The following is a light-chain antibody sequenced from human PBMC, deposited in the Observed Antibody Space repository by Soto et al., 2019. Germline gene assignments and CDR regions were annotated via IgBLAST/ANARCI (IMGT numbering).Light chain of an antibody. V-gene: IGLV1-44*01. CDR2: STS. J-gene: IGLJ1*01. Sequence: QSVLTQPPSASGTPGQIVAISCSGSSCNIGSNTVTWYQQLPGTAPKLLIYSTSQRSSAGPGRFSGSKSGASASLSISGLQSEDEADYYCAAWDDRLDVYVFGTGTKLTVL. CDR3: AAWDDRLDVYV. CDR1: SCNIGSNT.